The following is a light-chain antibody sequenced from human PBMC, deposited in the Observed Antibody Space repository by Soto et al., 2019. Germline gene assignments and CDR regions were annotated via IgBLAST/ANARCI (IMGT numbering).Light chain of an antibody. V-gene: IGKV3-20*01. Sequence: EVVLTQSPGTLSLSPCERATLSFSASQSVNSDYLAWFQQKPGQAPRLLIYATSTRAAGIPDRFSGSGSGTDFTLTISRLEPDDVAVYYCQQYDTSPPMYTFGQGTKVDIK. CDR2: ATS. CDR1: QSVNSDY. J-gene: IGKJ2*01. CDR3: QQYDTSPPMYT.